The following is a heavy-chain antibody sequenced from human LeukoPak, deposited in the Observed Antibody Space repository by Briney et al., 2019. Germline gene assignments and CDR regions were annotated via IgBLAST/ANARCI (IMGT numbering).Heavy chain of an antibody. CDR2: ISGSGGST. Sequence: AGGSLRLSCTVSGFTLSSYEMSWIRQAPGKGLEWVSAISGSGGSTYYADSVKGRFTISRDNSKNTLYLQMNSLRAEDTAVYYCAKDSSGWYPHYYMDVWGKGTTVTISS. CDR3: AKDSSGWYPHYYMDV. D-gene: IGHD6-19*01. J-gene: IGHJ6*03. CDR1: GFTLSSYE. V-gene: IGHV3-23*01.